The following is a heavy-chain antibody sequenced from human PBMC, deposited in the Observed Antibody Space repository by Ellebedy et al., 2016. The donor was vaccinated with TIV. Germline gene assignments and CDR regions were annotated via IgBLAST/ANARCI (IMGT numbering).Heavy chain of an antibody. CDR1: GGSISSGDYY. Sequence: MPSETLSLTCTVSGGSISSGDYYWSWIRQPPGKGLEWNGYIYYSGSTYYNPSLKSRVTISVDTSKNRFSLKLNSVTAADTAVYYCARTAMVEPYFDYWGQGTLVTVSS. V-gene: IGHV4-30-4*01. D-gene: IGHD5-18*01. CDR3: ARTAMVEPYFDY. CDR2: IYYSGST. J-gene: IGHJ4*02.